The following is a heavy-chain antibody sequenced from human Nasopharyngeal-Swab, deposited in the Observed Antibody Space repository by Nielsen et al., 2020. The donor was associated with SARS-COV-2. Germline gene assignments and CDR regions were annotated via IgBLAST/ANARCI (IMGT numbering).Heavy chain of an antibody. CDR1: AGSVNTYY. D-gene: IGHD3-3*01. Sequence: SETLSLTCTVSAGSVNTYYWSWIRQLPGKGLEWIGYIYYSGTTNHNPSFKSRVTISIDTSKNQFSLKLTSVTAADTAVYYCTRNDFWSGYYFDYWGQGTLVTVSS. CDR2: IYYSGTT. CDR3: TRNDFWSGYYFDY. J-gene: IGHJ4*02. V-gene: IGHV4-59*08.